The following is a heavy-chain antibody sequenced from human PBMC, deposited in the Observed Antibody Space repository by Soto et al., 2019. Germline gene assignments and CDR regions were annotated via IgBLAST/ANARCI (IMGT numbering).Heavy chain of an antibody. V-gene: IGHV3-21*01. CDR2: ISSSSSYI. Sequence: GGSLRLSCAASGFTFSSYSMNWVRQAPGKGLEWFSSISSSSSYIYYADSVEGRFTISRDNAKNSLYLQMNSLRAEDTAVYYCARELGDSSSWFDYWGQGTLVTVSS. J-gene: IGHJ4*02. D-gene: IGHD6-13*01. CDR3: ARELGDSSSWFDY. CDR1: GFTFSSYS.